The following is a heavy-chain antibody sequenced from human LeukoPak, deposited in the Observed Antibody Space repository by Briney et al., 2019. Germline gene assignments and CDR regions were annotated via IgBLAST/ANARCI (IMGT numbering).Heavy chain of an antibody. CDR1: GYTFTSYG. J-gene: IGHJ4*02. V-gene: IGHV1-18*01. CDR3: ARRIYTTSSFTYDY. CDR2: ISSYNGKT. D-gene: IGHD2-2*01. Sequence: GASVKVSCKASGYTFTSYGLSWVRQAPGQGLEWMGWISSYNGKTNYAQKFQGRVTMTRDTSTSTVYMELSSLRSEDTAVYYCARRIYTTSSFTYDYWGQGTLVTVSS.